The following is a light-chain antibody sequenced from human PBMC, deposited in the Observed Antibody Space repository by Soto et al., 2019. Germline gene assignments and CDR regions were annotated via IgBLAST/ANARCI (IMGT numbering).Light chain of an antibody. CDR3: QQYQKIPWT. J-gene: IGKJ1*01. CDR2: RAS. Sequence: DIQMTQSPSTLSASVGDRVTITCRASQSISTWLAWYQQKPGLAPKLLIYRASRLESGVPSTLSASGSETEFTLTVTSLQPDDFATYYCQQYQKIPWTFGQGTKVEVK. V-gene: IGKV1-5*03. CDR1: QSISTW.